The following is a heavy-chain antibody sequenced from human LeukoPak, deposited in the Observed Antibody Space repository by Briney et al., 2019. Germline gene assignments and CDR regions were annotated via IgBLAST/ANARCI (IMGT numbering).Heavy chain of an antibody. J-gene: IGHJ4*02. Sequence: GGSLRLSCAASGFTFSSYSMDWVRQAPGKGLEWVSSISSSSSYIYYADSVKGRFTISRDNAKNSLYLQMNSLRAEDTAVYYCARIDIVATGPHFDYWGQGTLVTVSS. CDR3: ARIDIVATGPHFDY. D-gene: IGHD5-12*01. CDR1: GFTFSSYS. V-gene: IGHV3-21*01. CDR2: ISSSSSYI.